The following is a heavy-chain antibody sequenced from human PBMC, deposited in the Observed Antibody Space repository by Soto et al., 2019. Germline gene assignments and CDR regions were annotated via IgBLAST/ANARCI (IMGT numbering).Heavy chain of an antibody. D-gene: IGHD2-15*01. V-gene: IGHV3-30-3*01. CDR2: ISYDGSNK. J-gene: IGHJ5*02. Sequence: GGSLRLSCAASGFTFSSYAMHWVRQAPGKGLEWVAVISYDGSNKYYADSVKGRFTISRDNSKNTLYLQMNSLRAEDTAVYYCASEYCSGGSCHNWFDPWGQGTLVTVS. CDR3: ASEYCSGGSCHNWFDP. CDR1: GFTFSSYA.